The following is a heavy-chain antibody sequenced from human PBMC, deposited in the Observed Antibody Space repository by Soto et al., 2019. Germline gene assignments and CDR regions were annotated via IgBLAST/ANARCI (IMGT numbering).Heavy chain of an antibody. Sequence: QVQLVQSGAEVKKPGASVTVSCKTSGYTFSNYGINWVRQAPGQGLEWMGWISGYNGNTNYAQTVQGRVTMTTDTSTGTVYKELRSLKSDDTAIYYCSRSIMVGGWFDPNYYHGMDVWGQGTTVTVSS. CDR2: ISGYNGNT. CDR3: SRSIMVGGWFDPNYYHGMDV. CDR1: GYTFSNYG. D-gene: IGHD6-19*01. V-gene: IGHV1-18*01. J-gene: IGHJ6*02.